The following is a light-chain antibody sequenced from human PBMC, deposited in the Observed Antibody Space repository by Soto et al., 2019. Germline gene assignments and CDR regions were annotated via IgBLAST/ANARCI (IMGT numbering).Light chain of an antibody. J-gene: IGKJ5*01. CDR1: QSVSSSY. Sequence: TQSPSTLSSSVLERLTITCRASQSVSSSYLAWYQQKPGQAPRLLIYGASSRATGIPDRFSGSGSGTDFTLTISRLEPEDFAVYYCQQYGSSPRFGQGTRLETK. V-gene: IGKV3-20*01. CDR2: GAS. CDR3: QQYGSSPR.